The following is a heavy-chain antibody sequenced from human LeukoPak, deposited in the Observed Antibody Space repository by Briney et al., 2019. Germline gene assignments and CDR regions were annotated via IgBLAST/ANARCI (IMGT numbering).Heavy chain of an antibody. D-gene: IGHD3-22*01. CDR2: IYPGDSDT. Sequence: GESLKISCKGSGYSFNSYWIGWVRQMPGKGLEWMGLIYPGDSDTRYSPSFQGQVTISADKSISTAYLQWSSLTTSDTAMYYWARRYYDSSGYSRHFDYWGQGTLVTVSS. CDR3: ARRYYDSSGYSRHFDY. V-gene: IGHV5-51*01. J-gene: IGHJ4*02. CDR1: GYSFNSYW.